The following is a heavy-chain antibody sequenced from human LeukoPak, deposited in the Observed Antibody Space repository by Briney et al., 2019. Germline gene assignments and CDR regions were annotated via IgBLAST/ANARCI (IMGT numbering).Heavy chain of an antibody. D-gene: IGHD6-13*01. V-gene: IGHV4-31*03. J-gene: IGHJ6*03. Sequence: SETLSLTCTVSGGSISSSSYYWGWIRQPPGKGLEWIGYIYYSGSTYYNPSLKSRVTISVDTSKNQFSLKLSSVTAADTAVYYCARDQGPQQPLPVYDYYYMDVWGKGTTVTVSS. CDR2: IYYSGST. CDR1: GGSISSSSYY. CDR3: ARDQGPQQPLPVYDYYYMDV.